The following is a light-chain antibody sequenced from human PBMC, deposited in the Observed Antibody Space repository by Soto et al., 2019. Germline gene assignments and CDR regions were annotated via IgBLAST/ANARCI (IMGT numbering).Light chain of an antibody. Sequence: EIVLTQSPGALSLSPGERATLSCGASQSVSSSYLAWYQQKPGQAPRLLIYGASTRATGIPDRFSGSGSGTDSTLTISRLEPEDFAVYYCQRYGSSPRTFGQGTKVDIK. CDR1: QSVSSSY. CDR3: QRYGSSPRT. V-gene: IGKV3-20*01. J-gene: IGKJ1*01. CDR2: GAS.